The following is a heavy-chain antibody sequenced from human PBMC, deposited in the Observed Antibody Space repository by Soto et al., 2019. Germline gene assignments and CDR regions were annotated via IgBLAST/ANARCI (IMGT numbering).Heavy chain of an antibody. Sequence: SETVSLTCTVSGDSISRVGSFWVWTLASAGKGLEWMGNIYYTGTTNYDPSLKSRVMMSVDTSKNEISLTLSSVTAADTAVYYCARRTNTYCHYYFDPWDPETLVTV. V-gene: IGHV4-39*01. CDR2: IYYTGTT. CDR3: ARRTNTYCHYYFDP. CDR1: GDSISRVGSF. D-gene: IGHD1-26*01. J-gene: IGHJ5*02.